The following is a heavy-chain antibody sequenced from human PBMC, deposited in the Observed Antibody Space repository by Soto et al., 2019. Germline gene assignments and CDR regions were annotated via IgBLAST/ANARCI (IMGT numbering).Heavy chain of an antibody. CDR1: GFSFNDYG. J-gene: IGHJ6*02. CDR3: ARDQGRATADGPLGNGLDV. D-gene: IGHD6-13*01. V-gene: IGHV3-33*01. Sequence: QVHLVESGGGVVQPGTSLRLSCAASGFSFNDYGMHWVRQAPGKGLEWLTIIWFDASHEYYADSVKGRFTISRDNSNNTLYLQLNGLTADDTAVYFCARDQGRATADGPLGNGLDVWGQGTAVTVSS. CDR2: IWFDASHE.